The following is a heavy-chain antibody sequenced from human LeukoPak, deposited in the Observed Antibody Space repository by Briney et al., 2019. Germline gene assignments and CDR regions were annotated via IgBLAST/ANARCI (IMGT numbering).Heavy chain of an antibody. J-gene: IGHJ4*02. V-gene: IGHV4-59*08. D-gene: IGHD5-18*01. CDR3: ARSPRLGRYGYGPWELPVSYFDY. CDR1: GGSISSYY. Sequence: SETLSLTCIVSGGSISSYYWSWIRQPPGKGLEWIGYIDYSGSTNYSPSLKSRVTISVDTSKNQFSLKLSSVTAADTAVYYCARSPRLGRYGYGPWELPVSYFDYWGQGTLVTVSS. CDR2: IDYSGST.